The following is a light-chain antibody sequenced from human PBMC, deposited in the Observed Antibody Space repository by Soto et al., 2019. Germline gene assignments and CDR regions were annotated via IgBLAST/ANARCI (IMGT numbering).Light chain of an antibody. J-gene: IGKJ1*01. CDR1: QGISSY. CDR3: QQYYSYPRT. V-gene: IGKV1-8*01. CDR2: AAS. Sequence: AIRMTQSPSSLSASTGDRVTITCRASQGISSYLAWYQQKPGKAPKLLIYAASTLQSVVPSRLSGSGSGTDFTLTISCLQSEDFATYYCQQYYSYPRTFGQGTKVEIK.